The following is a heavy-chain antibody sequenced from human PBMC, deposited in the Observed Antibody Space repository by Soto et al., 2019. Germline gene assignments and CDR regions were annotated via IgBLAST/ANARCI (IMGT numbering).Heavy chain of an antibody. D-gene: IGHD3-10*01. CDR2: IYPGDSDT. CDR3: AIIPYYYGSGSYYNH. J-gene: IGHJ4*02. Sequence: PGESLKISCKGSGYSFTSYWIGWVRQMPGKGLEWMGIIYPGDSDTRYSPSFQGQVTISADKSISTAYLQWSSLKASDTAMYYCAIIPYYYGSGSYYNHWGQGTLVTVSS. CDR1: GYSFTSYW. V-gene: IGHV5-51*01.